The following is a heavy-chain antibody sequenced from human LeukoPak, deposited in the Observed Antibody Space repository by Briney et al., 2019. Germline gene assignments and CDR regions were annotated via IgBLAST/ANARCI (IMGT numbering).Heavy chain of an antibody. V-gene: IGHV4-39*01. J-gene: IGHJ5*02. Sequence: SETLTLPCTVSVGSISSSSYYWGRIRQPPGKGLEWIRRTYYSGRTYYNPSLQSRVTIYVDTSKNQFSLKLSSVTAADTAVYYCARQAGGATGHYDWFDPWGQGTLVTVSS. CDR3: ARQAGGATGHYDWFDP. CDR2: TYYSGRT. D-gene: IGHD1-26*01. CDR1: VGSISSSSYY.